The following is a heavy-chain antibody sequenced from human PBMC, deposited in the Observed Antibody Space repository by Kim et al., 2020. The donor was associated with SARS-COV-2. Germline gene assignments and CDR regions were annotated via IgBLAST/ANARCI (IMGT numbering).Heavy chain of an antibody. CDR3: AGDPLKNTVHLGYYYYYIMDV. CDR2: IYYSGST. CDR1: GGSISSGGYY. D-gene: IGHD3-3*02. J-gene: IGHJ6*02. V-gene: IGHV4-31*03. Sequence: SETLSLTCTVSGGSISSGGYYWSWIRQHTGKGLEWIGYIYYSGSTYYNPSLKSRVTISVDTSKNQFSLKLSSVTDANTAVYYCAGDPLKNTVHLGYYYYYIMDVWGRWTPHPVSS.